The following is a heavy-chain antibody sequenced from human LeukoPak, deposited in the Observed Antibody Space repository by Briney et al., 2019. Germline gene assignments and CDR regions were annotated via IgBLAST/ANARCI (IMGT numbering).Heavy chain of an antibody. V-gene: IGHV1-24*01. CDR2: FDPEDGET. J-gene: IGHJ4*02. Sequence: ASVKVSCKVSGYTLTELSMHWVRQAPGKGLEWMGGFDPEDGETIYAQKSQGRVTMTEDTSTDTAYMELSSLRSEDTAVYYCATSHGLGYCSGGSCYSDYWGQGTLVTVSS. CDR1: GYTLTELS. D-gene: IGHD2-15*01. CDR3: ATSHGLGYCSGGSCYSDY.